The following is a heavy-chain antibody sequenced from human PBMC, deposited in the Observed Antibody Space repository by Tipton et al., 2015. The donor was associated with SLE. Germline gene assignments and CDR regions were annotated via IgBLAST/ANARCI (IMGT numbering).Heavy chain of an antibody. V-gene: IGHV3-49*04. Sequence: SLRLSCTASAFTFGDYAMSWVRQAPGKGLEWVGFIRSNAHGGTAEYAASVRGRFIISRDDSKSIAYLRMNSLKTEDTGLYYCTRGVWFREFIDYWGQGTLVTVSS. J-gene: IGHJ4*02. CDR2: IRSNAHGGTA. CDR3: TRGVWFREFIDY. CDR1: AFTFGDYA. D-gene: IGHD3-10*01.